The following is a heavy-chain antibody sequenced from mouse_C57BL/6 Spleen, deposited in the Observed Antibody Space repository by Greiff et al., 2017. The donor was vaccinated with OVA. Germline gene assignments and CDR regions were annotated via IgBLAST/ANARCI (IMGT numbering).Heavy chain of an antibody. CDR3: ARDCYYYGSSYWYFDV. Sequence: EVQLVESGPGLVKPSQSLSLTCSVTGYSITSGYYWNWIRQFPGNKLEWMGYISYDGSNNYNPSLKNRISITRDTSKNQFFLKLNSVTTEDTATYYCARDCYYYGSSYWYFDVWGTGTTVTVSS. CDR2: ISYDGSN. J-gene: IGHJ1*03. D-gene: IGHD1-1*01. CDR1: GYSITSGYY. V-gene: IGHV3-6*01.